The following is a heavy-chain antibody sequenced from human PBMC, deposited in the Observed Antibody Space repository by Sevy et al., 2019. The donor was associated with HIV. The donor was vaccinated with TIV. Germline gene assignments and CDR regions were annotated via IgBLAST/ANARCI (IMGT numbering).Heavy chain of an antibody. V-gene: IGHV3-21*01. CDR3: AREGSGRY. CDR1: GFTFSNFG. J-gene: IGHJ4*02. Sequence: GGSLRLSCVASGFTFSNFGMHWVRQAPGKGLEWVSFISSGSNYIYYADSVRGRFTTSRDNAKNSLYLQMNTLRAEDTAVYYCAREGSGRYWGQGTLVTVSS. D-gene: IGHD3-10*01. CDR2: ISSGSNYI.